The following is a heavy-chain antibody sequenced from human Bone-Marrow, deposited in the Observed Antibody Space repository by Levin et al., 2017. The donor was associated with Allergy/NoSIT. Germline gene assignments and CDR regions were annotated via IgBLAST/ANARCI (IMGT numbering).Heavy chain of an antibody. J-gene: IGHJ6*02. V-gene: IGHV3-30*18. CDR2: ISYDGSNK. CDR1: GFTFSSYG. CDR3: AKNYVDTAMVPYYYYGMDV. D-gene: IGHD5-18*01. Sequence: GESLKISCAASGFTFSSYGMHWVRQAPGKGLEWVAVISYDGSNKYYADSVKGRFTISRDNSKNTLYLQMNSLRAEDTAVYYCAKNYVDTAMVPYYYYGMDVWGQGTTVTVSS.